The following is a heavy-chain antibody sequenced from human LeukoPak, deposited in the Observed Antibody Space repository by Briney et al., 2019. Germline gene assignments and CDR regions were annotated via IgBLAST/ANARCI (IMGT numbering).Heavy chain of an antibody. Sequence: GASVKVSCKASGYTFTGYYMHWVRQAPGQGLEWMGWINPNSGGTNYAQKFQGRVTMTRDTSTSTVYMDLSSLRSEDTAVYYCASSVVITYFDYWGQGTLVTVSS. J-gene: IGHJ4*02. CDR3: ASSVVITYFDY. V-gene: IGHV1-2*02. CDR1: GYTFTGYY. CDR2: INPNSGGT. D-gene: IGHD3-22*01.